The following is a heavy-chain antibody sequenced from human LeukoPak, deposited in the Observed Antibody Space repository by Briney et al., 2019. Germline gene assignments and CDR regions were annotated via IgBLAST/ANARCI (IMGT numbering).Heavy chain of an antibody. CDR1: GLTFDDYA. CDR3: AKGDSSSGFDY. J-gene: IGHJ4*02. V-gene: IGHV3-9*01. CDR2: IRWNSGSI. D-gene: IGHD6-6*01. Sequence: GGSLRLSCAASGLTFDDYAMHWVRQGPGKGLEWVSGIRWNSGSIGYADSVKGRFTISRDNAKNSLYPQMNSLRAEDTALYYCAKGDSSSGFDYWGQGTLVTVSS.